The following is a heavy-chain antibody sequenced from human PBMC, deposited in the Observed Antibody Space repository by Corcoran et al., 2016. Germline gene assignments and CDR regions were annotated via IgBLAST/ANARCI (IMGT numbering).Heavy chain of an antibody. D-gene: IGHD3-22*01. CDR3: ARGHLGVSSGDYAGWFDP. Sequence: QVQLQQWGAGLLKPSETLSLTCAVYGGSFSGYYWSWIRQPPGKGLEWIGEINHSGSTNYNPSLKSRVTISVDTSKNQFSLQLSSVTAADTAVYYCARGHLGVSSGDYAGWFDPWGQGTLVTVSS. CDR1: GGSFSGYY. J-gene: IGHJ5*02. V-gene: IGHV4-34*01. CDR2: INHSGST.